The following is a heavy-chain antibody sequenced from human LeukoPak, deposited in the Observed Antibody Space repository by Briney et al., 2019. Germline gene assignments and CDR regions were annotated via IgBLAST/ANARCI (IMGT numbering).Heavy chain of an antibody. D-gene: IGHD3-10*01. CDR1: GGSFSGYY. CDR3: ARGLTMVRGVIRYFDY. V-gene: IGHV4-34*01. CDR2: INHSGST. J-gene: IGHJ4*02. Sequence: SETLSLTCAVYGGSFSGYYWSWIRQPPGKGLGWIGEINHSGSTNYNPSLKSRVTISVDTSKNQFSLKLSSVTAADTAVYYCARGLTMVRGVIRYFDYWGQGTLVTVSS.